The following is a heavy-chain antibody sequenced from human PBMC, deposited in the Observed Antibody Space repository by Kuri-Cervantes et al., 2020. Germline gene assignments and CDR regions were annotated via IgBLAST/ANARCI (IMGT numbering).Heavy chain of an antibody. Sequence: GGSLRLSCVGSGFTFSNYVMNWVRQAPGKGLEWVSYISNSGSAIYYADSVKGRFTISRDNSKNTLYLQMNSLRAEDTAVYYCAKDPGGGYSYGPPSHYLDYWGQETLVTVSS. J-gene: IGHJ4*02. D-gene: IGHD5-18*01. CDR1: GFTFSNYV. CDR2: ISNSGSAI. CDR3: AKDPGGGYSYGPPSHYLDY. V-gene: IGHV3-48*01.